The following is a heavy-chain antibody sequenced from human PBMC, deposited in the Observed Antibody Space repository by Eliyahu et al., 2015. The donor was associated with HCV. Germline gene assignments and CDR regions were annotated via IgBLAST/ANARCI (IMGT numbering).Heavy chain of an antibody. Sequence: QVQLQQWGAGLLKPSETLSLTCAVYGGSFSGYYWTWIRQPPGKGLEWIGEINHSGSTKYNPSLKSRVTISVDTSKNQSSLNLRSVTAADTAVYFCARAIRGINMIVVVMTSYYYYMDVWGKGTTVTVSS. D-gene: IGHD3-22*01. CDR2: INHSGST. CDR1: GGSFSGYY. V-gene: IGHV4-34*01. CDR3: ARAIRGINMIVVVMTSYYYYMDV. J-gene: IGHJ6*03.